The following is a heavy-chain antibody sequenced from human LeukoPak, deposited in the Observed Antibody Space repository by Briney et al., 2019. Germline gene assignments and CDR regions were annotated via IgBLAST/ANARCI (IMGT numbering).Heavy chain of an antibody. CDR2: INAYNGNT. D-gene: IGHD6-19*01. CDR3: ARFGLGKHIEVAGIPFDI. J-gene: IGHJ3*02. Sequence: ASVKVSCKASGYTFSSYAISWVRQAPGQGLEWMGWINAYNGNTNYAQNLQDRVTMTTDTSTSTAYMELRSLRSDDTAVYYCARFGLGKHIEVAGIPFDIWGQGTMVTVSS. V-gene: IGHV1-18*01. CDR1: GYTFSSYA.